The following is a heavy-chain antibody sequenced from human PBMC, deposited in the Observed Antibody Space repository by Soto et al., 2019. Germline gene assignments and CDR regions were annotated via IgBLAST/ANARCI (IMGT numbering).Heavy chain of an antibody. V-gene: IGHV3-33*01. CDR1: GFTFSSYG. CDR2: IWYDGRNK. D-gene: IGHD6-6*01. CDR3: ARARKVTSSSGFGY. Sequence: QVQLVESGGGVVQPGRSLRLSCAASGFTFSSYGMHWVRQAPGKGLEWVAVIWYDGRNKYYADSVKGRFTISRDNSKNPLYLQMNSLRAEDTAVYYCARARKVTSSSGFGYWGQGTLVTVSS. J-gene: IGHJ4*02.